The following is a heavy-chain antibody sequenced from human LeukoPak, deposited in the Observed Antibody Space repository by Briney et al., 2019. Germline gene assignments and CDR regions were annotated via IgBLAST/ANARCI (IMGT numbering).Heavy chain of an antibody. V-gene: IGHV3-11*04. CDR1: GFTFSDYY. CDR3: ARDAREAAYDFWSGYSNWFDP. J-gene: IGHJ5*02. D-gene: IGHD3-3*01. CDR2: MSSSGSTI. Sequence: GGSLRLSCAASGFTFSDYYMSWIRQAPGKGLEWVSYMSSSGSTIYYADSVKGRFTISRDNAKNSLYLQMNSLRAEDTAVYYSARDAREAAYDFWSGYSNWFDPWGQGTLVTVSS.